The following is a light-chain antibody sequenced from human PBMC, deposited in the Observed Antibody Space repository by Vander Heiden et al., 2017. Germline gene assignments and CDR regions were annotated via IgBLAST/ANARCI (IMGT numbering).Light chain of an antibody. J-gene: IGKJ1*01. V-gene: IGKV2-28*01. Sequence: DIVVTQSPLFLAVTPGEPASISCRSSQTLLHSSGYNYLDWYVQKPGQSPQLLIYLGSKRAYGVPDRFSGSGSGTDFTLKIRRVEAEDVGVYYCMQALYTRTFGQGTKVEIK. CDR3: MQALYTRT. CDR2: LGS. CDR1: QTLLHSSGYNY.